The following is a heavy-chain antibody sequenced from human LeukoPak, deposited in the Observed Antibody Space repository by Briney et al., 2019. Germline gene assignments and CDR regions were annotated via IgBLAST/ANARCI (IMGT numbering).Heavy chain of an antibody. CDR1: GFTFSSYA. CDR3: AHSWYLFHFDY. V-gene: IGHV3-23*01. Sequence: GRSLRLSCAASGFTFSSYAMSWVRQAPGKGLEWVSAISGSGGSTYYADSVKGRFTISRDNSKNTLYLQMNSLRAEDTAVYYCAHSWYLFHFDYWGQGTLVTVSS. D-gene: IGHD6-13*01. CDR2: ISGSGGST. J-gene: IGHJ4*02.